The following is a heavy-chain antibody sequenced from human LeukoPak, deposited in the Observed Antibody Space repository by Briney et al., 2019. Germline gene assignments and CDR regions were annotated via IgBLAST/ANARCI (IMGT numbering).Heavy chain of an antibody. Sequence: SETLSLTCTVSGGSISSYYWNWIRQPAGKGLEWIGRIYTSGSTNYNPSLKSRVTISVDTSKNQFSLKLRSVTAADTAVYYCARVYYSRSYDYWYFDLWGRGTLVTVSS. CDR2: IYTSGST. D-gene: IGHD6-13*01. CDR3: ARVYYSRSYDYWYFDL. J-gene: IGHJ2*01. V-gene: IGHV4-4*07. CDR1: GGSISSYY.